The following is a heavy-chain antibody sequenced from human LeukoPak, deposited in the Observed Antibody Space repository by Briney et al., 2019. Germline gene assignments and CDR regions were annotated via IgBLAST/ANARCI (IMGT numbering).Heavy chain of an antibody. CDR1: GFTFSSYA. V-gene: IGHV3-30*04. D-gene: IGHD3-3*01. J-gene: IGHJ3*02. CDR2: ISYDGSNK. CDR3: ARDGLEWLSSGAFDI. Sequence: PGGSLRLSCAASGFTFSSYAVHWVRQAPGKGLEWVAVISYDGSNKYYADSVKGRFTISRDNSKNTLYLQMNSLRAEDTAVYYCARDGLEWLSSGAFDIWGQGTMVTVSS.